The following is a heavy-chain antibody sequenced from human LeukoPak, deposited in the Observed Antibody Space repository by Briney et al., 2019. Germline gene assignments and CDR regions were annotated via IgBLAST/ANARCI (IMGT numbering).Heavy chain of an antibody. CDR2: ISYDGNNK. V-gene: IGHV3-30*18. CDR1: GFTFSSYA. J-gene: IGHJ4*02. D-gene: IGHD2-15*01. CDR3: AKGVDYCSGGSCPADY. Sequence: GGSLRLSCAASGFTFSSYAMSWVRQAPGKGLEWVAVISYDGNNKYYADSVKGRFTISRDNSKNTLFLQMNSLRAEDTAVYYCAKGVDYCSGGSCPADYWGPGTLVTVSS.